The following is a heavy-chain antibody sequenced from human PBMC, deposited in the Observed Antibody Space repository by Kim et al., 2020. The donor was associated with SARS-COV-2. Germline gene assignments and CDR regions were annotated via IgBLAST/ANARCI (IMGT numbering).Heavy chain of an antibody. J-gene: IGHJ4*02. D-gene: IGHD2-2*01. V-gene: IGHV3-48*03. CDR3: ARDFTTSSFFDY. Sequence: ADTVTGRITSSRDNAKNSLYLKMNSLRAEDTAVYYCARDFTTSSFFDYGGQGTLVTVSS.